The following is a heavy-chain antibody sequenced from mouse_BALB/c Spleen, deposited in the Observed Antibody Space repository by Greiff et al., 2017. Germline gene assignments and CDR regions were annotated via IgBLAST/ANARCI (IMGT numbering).Heavy chain of an antibody. CDR3: AREDYYGYMYYFDY. D-gene: IGHD1-2*01. Sequence: EVQRVESGGGLVQPGGSLKLSCAASGFTFSSYGMSWVRQTPDKRLELVATINSNGGSTYYPDSVKGRFTISRDNAKNTLYLQMSSLKSEDTAMYYCAREDYYGYMYYFDYWGQGTTLTVSS. V-gene: IGHV5-6-3*01. CDR1: GFTFSSYG. J-gene: IGHJ2*01. CDR2: INSNGGST.